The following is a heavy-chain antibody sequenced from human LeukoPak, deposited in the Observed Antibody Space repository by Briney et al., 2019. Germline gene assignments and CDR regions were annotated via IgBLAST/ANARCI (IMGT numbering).Heavy chain of an antibody. Sequence: GGSLRLSCAASGFTFSSYAMSWVRQAAGKGLEWVSAISGSGGSTYYADSVKGRFTISRDIAKTSLYLQMNSLRPEDTAIYYCAKGDLAAPGRDDGFDIWGQGTMVTVSS. CDR3: AKGDLAAPGRDDGFDI. CDR2: ISGSGGST. J-gene: IGHJ3*02. CDR1: GFTFSSYA. D-gene: IGHD6-13*01. V-gene: IGHV3-23*01.